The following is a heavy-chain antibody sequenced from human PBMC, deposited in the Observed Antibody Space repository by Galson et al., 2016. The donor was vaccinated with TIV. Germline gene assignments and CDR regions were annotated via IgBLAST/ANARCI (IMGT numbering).Heavy chain of an antibody. CDR2: ILPISGTT. CDR1: GGNFNNYA. D-gene: IGHD2-21*02. Sequence: SVKVSCKASGGNFNNYAINWVRQAPGQGLERMGGILPISGTTNYAQNFQGRLTINTGESTTTVTMELSSLTSKDTAVYFCARDIPCGGACYFFDDWGQGTLVTVSS. CDR3: ARDIPCGGACYFFDD. J-gene: IGHJ4*02. V-gene: IGHV1-69*05.